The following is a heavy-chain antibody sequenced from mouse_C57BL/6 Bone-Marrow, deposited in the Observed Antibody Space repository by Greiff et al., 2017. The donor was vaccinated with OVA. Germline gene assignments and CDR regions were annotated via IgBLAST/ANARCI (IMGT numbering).Heavy chain of an antibody. D-gene: IGHD1-1*01. J-gene: IGHJ2*01. Sequence: VQLQQSGPELVKPGASVKISCKASGYSFTGYYMNWVKQSPEKSLEWIGEINPSTGGTTYNQKFKAKATLTVDKSSSTAYMQLKSLTSEDSAVYYCARGGVFITTLFDYWGQGTTLTVSS. CDR3: ARGGVFITTLFDY. CDR2: INPSTGGT. V-gene: IGHV1-42*01. CDR1: GYSFTGYY.